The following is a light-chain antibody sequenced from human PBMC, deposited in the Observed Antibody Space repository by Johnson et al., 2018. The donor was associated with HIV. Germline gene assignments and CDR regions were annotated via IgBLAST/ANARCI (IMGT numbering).Light chain of an antibody. CDR2: DNN. CDR1: SSNIGNNY. V-gene: IGLV1-51*01. CDR3: GTWDSSLSTYV. J-gene: IGLJ1*01. Sequence: QSVLTQPPSVSAAPGQKVTISCSGSSSNIGNNYVSWYQQLPGTAPTLLTYDNNKRPSGIPDRFSGFQSGPSASLGITALPLGDEADYYCGTWDSSLSTYVFGTGIKVTVL.